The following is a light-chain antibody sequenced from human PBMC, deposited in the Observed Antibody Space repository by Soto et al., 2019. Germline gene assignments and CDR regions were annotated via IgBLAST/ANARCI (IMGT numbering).Light chain of an antibody. Sequence: DIQMTQSPSSLSASVGDIVTMTCRASQRISSYLNWYQQKPGKAPKLLIYAASSLQSGVPSRFSGSGSGTDFTLTISSLQPEDFATYYCQQSYSTLSYTFGQGTKLEIK. CDR3: QQSYSTLSYT. CDR1: QRISSY. CDR2: AAS. V-gene: IGKV1-39*01. J-gene: IGKJ2*01.